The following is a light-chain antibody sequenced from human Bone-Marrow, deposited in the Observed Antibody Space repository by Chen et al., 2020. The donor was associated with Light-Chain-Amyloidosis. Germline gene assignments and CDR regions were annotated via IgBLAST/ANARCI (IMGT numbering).Light chain of an antibody. V-gene: IGLV3-21*02. CDR3: QVWDRSSDRPV. J-gene: IGLJ3*02. Sequence: YVLTQPSAESVAPGQTATSACGGNNIGSTSVHWYQQTPGQAPLLVVYDDSDRPSGSPERLSGSNSGNTATLTISRVEAGDEADYYCQVWDRSSDRPVFGGGTKLTVL. CDR1: NIGSTS. CDR2: DDS.